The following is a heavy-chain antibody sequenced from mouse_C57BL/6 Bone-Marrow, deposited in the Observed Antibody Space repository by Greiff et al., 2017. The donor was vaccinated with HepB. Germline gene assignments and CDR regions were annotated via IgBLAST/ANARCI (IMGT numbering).Heavy chain of an antibody. D-gene: IGHD2-1*01. J-gene: IGHJ2*01. CDR1: GYAFSSYW. CDR2: IYPGDGDT. V-gene: IGHV1-80*01. Sequence: QVQLQQSGAELVKPGASVKISCKASGYAFSSYWMNWVNQRPGKGLEWIGQIYPGDGDTNYNGKFKGKATLTADKSSSTAYMQLSSLTSEDSAVYFCARRGYGNSYYYFDYWGQGTTLTVSS. CDR3: ARRGYGNSYYYFDY.